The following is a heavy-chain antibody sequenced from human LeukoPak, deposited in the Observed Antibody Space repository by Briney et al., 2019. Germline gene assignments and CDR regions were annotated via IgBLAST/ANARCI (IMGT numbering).Heavy chain of an antibody. CDR3: ARAPTYYYDSSGYYYDY. Sequence: ASVKVSCKASGYTFTSYYMHWVRQAPGQGLEWMGIINPSGGSTSYAQKFQGRVTMTRDTSTSTAYMELSSLRSEDTAVYYCARAPTYYYDSSGYYYDYWGQGTLVTVSS. D-gene: IGHD3-22*01. CDR1: GYTFTSYY. V-gene: IGHV1-46*01. J-gene: IGHJ4*02. CDR2: INPSGGST.